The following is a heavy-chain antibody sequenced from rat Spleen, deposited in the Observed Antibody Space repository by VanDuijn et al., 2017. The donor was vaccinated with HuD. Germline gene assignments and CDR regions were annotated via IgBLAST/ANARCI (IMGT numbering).Heavy chain of an antibody. V-gene: IGHV3-1*01. Sequence: EVQLQESGPGLVKPSQSLSLTCSVTGYDITSNYWGWIRKFPGNKMEWIGHISYSGSTSYNPSLKSRISITRDTSKNQFFLQLNSVTTENTATYYCARHGPGITLDYWGQGVMVTVSS. CDR2: ISYSGST. CDR1: GYDITSNY. D-gene: IGHD1-4*01. CDR3: ARHGPGITLDY. J-gene: IGHJ2*01.